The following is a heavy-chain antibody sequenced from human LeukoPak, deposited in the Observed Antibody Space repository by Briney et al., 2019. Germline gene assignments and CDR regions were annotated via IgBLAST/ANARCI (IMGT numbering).Heavy chain of an antibody. Sequence: GGSLRLSCAASGFPFSSYWMSWVRQAPGKGLEWVANINQDGSQKSYVDSVRGRVTISRDNAENSLYLQMNSLTAEDTAVYYCARLYCSGGSCYANLDYWGQGTLVAVSS. V-gene: IGHV3-7*04. CDR2: INQDGSQK. J-gene: IGHJ4*02. CDR1: GFPFSSYW. CDR3: ARLYCSGGSCYANLDY. D-gene: IGHD2-15*01.